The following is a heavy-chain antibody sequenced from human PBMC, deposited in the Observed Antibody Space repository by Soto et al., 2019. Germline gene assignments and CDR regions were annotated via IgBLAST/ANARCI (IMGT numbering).Heavy chain of an antibody. CDR3: ARPYYHESSGYFPLDF. Sequence: QVQLVESGGGVVQPGGSLRLSCAASGFTFSNYDMHWVRQAPGKGLEWVAVIWYGGSNTYYADSVKGRFTISRDNSKNTLYLQMNSLRVEDTAVYHCARPYYHESSGYFPLDFWGQGTLVTVSS. D-gene: IGHD3-22*01. J-gene: IGHJ4*02. CDR1: GFTFSNYD. CDR2: IWYGGSNT. V-gene: IGHV3-33*01.